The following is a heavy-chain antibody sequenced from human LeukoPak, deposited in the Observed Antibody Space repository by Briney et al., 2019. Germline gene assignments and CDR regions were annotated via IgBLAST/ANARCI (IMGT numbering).Heavy chain of an antibody. V-gene: IGHV3-23*01. CDR2: ISGSGGST. Sequence: GGSLRLSCAASGFTFSSYAMSWVRQAPGKGLEWVSAISGSGGSTYYADSVKGRFTISRDNTKNTLYLQMNSLRAEDTAVYYCAKDPEGGYSGYFDYWGQGTPVTVSS. D-gene: IGHD5-12*01. CDR3: AKDPEGGYSGYFDY. CDR1: GFTFSSYA. J-gene: IGHJ4*02.